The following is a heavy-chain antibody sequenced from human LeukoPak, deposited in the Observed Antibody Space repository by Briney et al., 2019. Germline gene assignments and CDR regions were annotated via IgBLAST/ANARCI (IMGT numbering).Heavy chain of an antibody. CDR1: GGSFSGYY. Sequence: PSETLSLTCAVYGGSFSGYYWSWIRQPPGKGLEWIGEINHSGSTNYNPSLKRRVTISVDTSKNQFSLKLSSVTAADTAVYYCARVGSFGVVNKGPFGYWGQGTLVTVSS. J-gene: IGHJ4*02. CDR2: INHSGST. D-gene: IGHD3-3*01. V-gene: IGHV4-34*01. CDR3: ARVGSFGVVNKGPFGY.